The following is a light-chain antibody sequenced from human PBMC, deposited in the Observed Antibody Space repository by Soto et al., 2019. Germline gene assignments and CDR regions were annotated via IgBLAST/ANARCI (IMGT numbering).Light chain of an antibody. CDR2: DAS. CDR1: QSVNSK. V-gene: IGKV3D-15*01. Sequence: EIVMTQSPATLSVSPGERATLSCRASQSVNSKLAWYQQKPGRAPRLLIFDASARAVDIPGRFSGSKSGTEFTLTISSLQPEDFAVYYCHYYDKWPPGTFGQGTKVEIK. CDR3: HYYDKWPPGT. J-gene: IGKJ1*01.